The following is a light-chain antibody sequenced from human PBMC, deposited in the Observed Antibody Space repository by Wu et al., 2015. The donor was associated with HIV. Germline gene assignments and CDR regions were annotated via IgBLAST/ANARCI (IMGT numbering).Light chain of an antibody. Sequence: AIQLTQSPSSLSASVGNRVTITCRASQVITTCLAWYQQKPGKAPKLLIYDASTLQSGVPSRFSGSGSGTDFTLTISSLQPDDFATYYCQQFNNYPTTFGQGTRLDIK. J-gene: IGKJ5*01. CDR1: QVITTC. V-gene: IGKV1D-13*01. CDR2: DAS. CDR3: QQFNNYPTT.